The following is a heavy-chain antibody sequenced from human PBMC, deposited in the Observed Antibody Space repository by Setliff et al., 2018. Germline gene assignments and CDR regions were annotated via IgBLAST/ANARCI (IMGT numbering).Heavy chain of an antibody. J-gene: IGHJ4*02. V-gene: IGHV1-8*02. CDR1: GGTFNNYG. Sequence: ASVKVSCKASGGTFNNYGVTWVRQAPGQGLEWIGWMNPNSGNTGYAQKFQGRVTMTRDTAISTAYMELGSLRSEDTAVYYCARRPGYRSAHSNESYWGQGTLVTVSS. CDR3: ARRPGYRSAHSNESY. CDR2: MNPNSGNT. D-gene: IGHD3-16*02.